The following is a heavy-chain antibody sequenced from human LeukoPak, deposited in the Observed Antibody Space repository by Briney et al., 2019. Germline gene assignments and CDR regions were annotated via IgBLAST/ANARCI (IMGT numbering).Heavy chain of an antibody. D-gene: IGHD3-16*01. Sequence: GGSLRLSCAASGFTFSSYATSWVRQAPGKGLEWVSAISGSGGSTYYADSVKGRFTISRDNSKNTLYLQMNSLRAEDTAVYYCAKVRGGGIAFDIWGQGTMVTVSS. CDR1: GFTFSSYA. CDR3: AKVRGGGIAFDI. CDR2: ISGSGGST. J-gene: IGHJ3*02. V-gene: IGHV3-23*01.